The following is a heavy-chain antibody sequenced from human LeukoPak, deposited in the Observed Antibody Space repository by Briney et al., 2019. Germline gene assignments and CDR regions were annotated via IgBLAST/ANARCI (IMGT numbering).Heavy chain of an antibody. CDR2: IYSGGST. CDR1: GFTVSSNY. J-gene: IGHJ3*02. CDR3: ARDLGILTGYYMTNDAFDI. V-gene: IGHV3-66*01. D-gene: IGHD3-9*01. Sequence: GGSLRLSCAASGFTVSSNYMSWVRQAPGKGLEWVSVIYSGGSTYYADSVKGRFTISRDNSKNTLYLQMNSLRAEDTAVYYCARDLGILTGYYMTNDAFDIWGQGTMVTVSS.